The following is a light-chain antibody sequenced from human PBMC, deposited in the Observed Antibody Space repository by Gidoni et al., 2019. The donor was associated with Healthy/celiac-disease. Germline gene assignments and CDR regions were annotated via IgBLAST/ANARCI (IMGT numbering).Light chain of an antibody. V-gene: IGLV2-14*01. CDR1: SSDVGGYNC. CDR3: SSYTSSSPWV. J-gene: IGLJ3*02. Sequence: QSALTQPASVSRSPGQPLTISCTGTSSDVGGYNCVAWYQRHPGQALKLMIYDVSNRPSGVSTRFSGSKSCNTASLTISGLQAEVEAVYYCSSYTSSSPWVFGGGTKLTVL. CDR2: DVS.